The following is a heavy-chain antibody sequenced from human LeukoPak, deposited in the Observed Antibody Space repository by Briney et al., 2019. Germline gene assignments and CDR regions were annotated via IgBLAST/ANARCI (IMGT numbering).Heavy chain of an antibody. CDR2: ISYDGSSK. Sequence: PGRSLRLSCAASGFTFSSYGMHWVRQAPGKGLEWVAVISYDGSSKYYVDSVKGRFTISRDNSKNTLYLQMNSLRAEDTAVYYCASSIEDYYDSSGYYPQGWFDPWGQGTLVTVSS. D-gene: IGHD3-22*01. V-gene: IGHV3-30*03. CDR3: ASSIEDYYDSSGYYPQGWFDP. CDR1: GFTFSSYG. J-gene: IGHJ5*02.